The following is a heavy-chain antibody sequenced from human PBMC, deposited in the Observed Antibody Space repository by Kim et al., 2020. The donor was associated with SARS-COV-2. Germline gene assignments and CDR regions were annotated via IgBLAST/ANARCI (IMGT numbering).Heavy chain of an antibody. J-gene: IGHJ3*02. CDR1: GFTFSSYS. D-gene: IGHD3-10*01. CDR3: ARDRILWFGEIRAADAFDI. CDR2: ISSSSSTI. V-gene: IGHV3-48*02. Sequence: GGSLRLSCAASGFTFSSYSMNWVRQAPGKGLEWVSYISSSSSTIYYADSVKGRFTISRDNAKNSLYLQMNSLRDEDTAVYYCARDRILWFGEIRAADAFDIWGQGTMVTVSS.